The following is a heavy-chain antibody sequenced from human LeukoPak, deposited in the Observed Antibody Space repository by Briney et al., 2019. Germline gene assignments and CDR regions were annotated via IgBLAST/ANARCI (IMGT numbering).Heavy chain of an antibody. Sequence: SETLSLTCAVYGGSFSGYYWSWIRQPPGKGLEWIGEINHSGSTNYNPSLKSRATISVDTSKNQFSLKLSSVSAADTAVYYCAGVRGGTGNRGLNRFDPWGPGTLV. D-gene: IGHD1-14*01. CDR1: GGSFSGYY. V-gene: IGHV4-34*01. CDR2: INHSGST. J-gene: IGHJ5*02. CDR3: AGVRGGTGNRGLNRFDP.